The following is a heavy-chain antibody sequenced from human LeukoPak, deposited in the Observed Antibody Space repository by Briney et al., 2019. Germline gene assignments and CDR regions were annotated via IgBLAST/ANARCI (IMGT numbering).Heavy chain of an antibody. D-gene: IGHD3-9*01. Sequence: ASVKVSCKASGGTFSSYAISCVRQAPGQGLEWMGGIIPIFGTANYAQKFQGRVTITADESTSTAYMELSSLRSEDTAVYYCARESYDILTASGGYYFDYWGQGTLVTVSS. CDR1: GGTFSSYA. J-gene: IGHJ4*02. CDR3: ARESYDILTASGGYYFDY. V-gene: IGHV1-69*13. CDR2: IIPIFGTA.